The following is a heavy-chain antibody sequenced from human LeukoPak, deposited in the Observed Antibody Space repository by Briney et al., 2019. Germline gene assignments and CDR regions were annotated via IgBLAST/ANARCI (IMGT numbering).Heavy chain of an antibody. CDR2: ISGSGGST. Sequence: PGGTLRLSCAASGFTFSSYGMSWVRQAPGKGLEWVSAISGSGGSTYYADSVKGRFTISRDNSKNTLYLQMGSLRAEDMAVYYCARARRYGYYDSRAHLFYYMDVWGKGTTVTISS. V-gene: IGHV3-23*01. CDR1: GFTFSSYG. J-gene: IGHJ6*03. D-gene: IGHD3-22*01. CDR3: ARARRYGYYDSRAHLFYYMDV.